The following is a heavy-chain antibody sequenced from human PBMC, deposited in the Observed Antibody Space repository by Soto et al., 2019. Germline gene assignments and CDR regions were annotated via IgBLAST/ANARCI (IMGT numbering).Heavy chain of an antibody. Sequence: EASVKVSCKASGYTFTGYYMHWVRQAPGQGLEWMGWINPNSGGTNYAQKFQGWVTMTRDTSISTAYMELSRLRSDDTAVYYCARETYYYDSSGYTHFDYWGQGTLVTVSS. J-gene: IGHJ4*02. CDR2: INPNSGGT. CDR1: GYTFTGYY. V-gene: IGHV1-2*04. D-gene: IGHD3-22*01. CDR3: ARETYYYDSSGYTHFDY.